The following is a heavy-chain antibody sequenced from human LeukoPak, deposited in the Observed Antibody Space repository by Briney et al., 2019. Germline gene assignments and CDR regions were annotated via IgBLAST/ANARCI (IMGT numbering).Heavy chain of an antibody. CDR3: AKEGRYPGSYCTNGVCLYYFDY. D-gene: IGHD2-8*01. CDR1: GFTFSSYA. Sequence: GGSLRLSCAASGFTFSSYAMSWVRQAPGKGLEWVSSIIGGGGNTYYADSVKGRFTISRDKSENTLHLQMNSLRAEGTATYYCAKEGRYPGSYCTNGVCLYYFDYWGQGTLVTVSS. J-gene: IGHJ4*02. V-gene: IGHV3-23*01. CDR2: IIGGGGNT.